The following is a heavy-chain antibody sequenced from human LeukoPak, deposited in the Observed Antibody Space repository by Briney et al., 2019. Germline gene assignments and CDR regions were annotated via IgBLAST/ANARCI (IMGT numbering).Heavy chain of an antibody. CDR1: GFTVSSNC. Sequence: GGSLRLSCAVSGFTVSSNCMSWGRLAPGKGLKWVSAICGGGTTYYADSVKGRFTISRDNSKNTVYLQMNSLRAEDTAVYYCATGVASGGPPMCWGQGTLVTVSS. V-gene: IGHV3-53*01. CDR2: ICGGGTT. CDR3: ATGVASGGPPMC. J-gene: IGHJ4*02. D-gene: IGHD6-13*01.